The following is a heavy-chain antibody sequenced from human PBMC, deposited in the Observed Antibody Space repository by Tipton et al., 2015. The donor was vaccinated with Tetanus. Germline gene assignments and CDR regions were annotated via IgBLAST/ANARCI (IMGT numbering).Heavy chain of an antibody. CDR3: ARLFEENYESSGYGDF. CDR1: GYTATSYG. V-gene: IGHV1-18*01. CDR2: ISAFNGVT. Sequence: QLVQSGPEVKTPGASVRVACRASGYTATSYGFSWVRQAPGQGLEWLGWISAFNGVTKYAESLQGRVTMTTDASRETGYMELRSLRFDDTAVYYCARLFEENYESSGYGDFWGQGTRVTVSS. J-gene: IGHJ4*02. D-gene: IGHD3-22*01.